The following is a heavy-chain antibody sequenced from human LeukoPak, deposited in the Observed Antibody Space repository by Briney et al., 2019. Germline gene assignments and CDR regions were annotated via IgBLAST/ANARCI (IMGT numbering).Heavy chain of an antibody. CDR1: GYSFTSYW. V-gene: IGHV5-51*01. Sequence: GESLKISCKGSGYSFTSYWIGWVRQMPGKGLEWMGIIYPGDSDTRYSPSFQGQVTISAAKSISTAYLQWSSLKASDTAMYYCARLGGYSGYDLGYMDVWGKGTTVTVSS. D-gene: IGHD5-12*01. CDR2: IYPGDSDT. CDR3: ARLGGYSGYDLGYMDV. J-gene: IGHJ6*03.